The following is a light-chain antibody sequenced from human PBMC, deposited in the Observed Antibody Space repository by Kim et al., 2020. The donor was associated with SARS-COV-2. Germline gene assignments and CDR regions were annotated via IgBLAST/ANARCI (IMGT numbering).Light chain of an antibody. CDR2: DVS. V-gene: IGLV2-14*03. J-gene: IGLJ2*01. Sequence: GQSITISCTGTSSDVGGYNYVSWYQQHPGKAPKLVIYDVSYRPSGVSNRLSGSKSGNTASLTISGLQAEDEADYYCSSYTSSSTLVFGGGTQLTVL. CDR3: SSYTSSSTLV. CDR1: SSDVGGYNY.